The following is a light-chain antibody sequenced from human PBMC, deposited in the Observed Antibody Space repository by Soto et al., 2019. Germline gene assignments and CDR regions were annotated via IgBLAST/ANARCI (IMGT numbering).Light chain of an antibody. CDR2: GAS. Sequence: EIVLTPSPGTLSLSPGESAPLSCRASQSVSSSYLAWYQQKPGQAPRLLIYGASSRATGIPDRFSGSGSGTDFTLTISRLEPEEFAVYYCQQYGSSPLTFGGGTKVDIK. CDR3: QQYGSSPLT. J-gene: IGKJ4*01. CDR1: QSVSSSY. V-gene: IGKV3-20*01.